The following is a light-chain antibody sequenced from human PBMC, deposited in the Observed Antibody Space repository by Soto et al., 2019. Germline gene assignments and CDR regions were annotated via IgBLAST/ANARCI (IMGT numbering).Light chain of an antibody. Sequence: DLQMTQSPSTLSASVGDRVTITCRASQNIYIWLDWYQKKPGKAPNLLIYKASTLQSVVPSRISGNGSGTEFTLTITSLQPDDSATYYCHQYNGLPTWTFGQGTKVDIK. J-gene: IGKJ1*01. CDR1: QNIYIW. CDR2: KAS. CDR3: HQYNGLPTWT. V-gene: IGKV1-5*03.